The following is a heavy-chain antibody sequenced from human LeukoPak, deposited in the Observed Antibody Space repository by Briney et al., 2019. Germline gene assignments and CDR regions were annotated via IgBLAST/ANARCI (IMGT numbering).Heavy chain of an antibody. V-gene: IGHV4-34*01. CDR1: GGSFSGYY. CDR2: INHSGST. J-gene: IGHJ4*02. CDR3: ARAVGATSQFDY. D-gene: IGHD1-26*01. Sequence: PSETLSLTCAVYGGSFSGYYWSWIRQPPGKGLEWIGEINHSGSTNYNPSLKSRVTISVDTSKNQFSLKLSSVTAADTAVYYCARAVGATSQFDYWGQGALVTVSS.